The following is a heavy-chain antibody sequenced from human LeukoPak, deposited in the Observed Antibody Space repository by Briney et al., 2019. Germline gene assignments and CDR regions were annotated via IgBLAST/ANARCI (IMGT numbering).Heavy chain of an antibody. J-gene: IGHJ4*02. V-gene: IGHV3-48*01. CDR3: AKDLSGYDSSGYYPLFDY. D-gene: IGHD3-22*01. CDR2: ISSSSSTI. CDR1: GFTFSSYS. Sequence: GGSLRLSCAASGFTFSSYSMNWVRQAPGKELEWVSYISSSSSTIYYADSVKGRFTISRDNYKNTLYLQMNSLRAEDTAVYYCAKDLSGYDSSGYYPLFDYWGQGTLVTVSS.